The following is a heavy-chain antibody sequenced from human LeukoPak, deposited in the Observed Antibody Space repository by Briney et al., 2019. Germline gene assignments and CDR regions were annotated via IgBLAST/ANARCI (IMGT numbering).Heavy chain of an antibody. J-gene: IGHJ5*02. CDR3: ARGRSSWYGTNNWFNP. Sequence: ASVKVSCKASGYTFTKHGFSWVRQAPGQGLEWMGWISAYNGDTYYAQTFQGRVTMTRDTSISTAYMELSSLGSDDTAVYYCARGRSSWYGTNNWFNPWGQGTLVTVSS. CDR1: GYTFTKHG. V-gene: IGHV1-18*01. CDR2: ISAYNGDT. D-gene: IGHD6-13*01.